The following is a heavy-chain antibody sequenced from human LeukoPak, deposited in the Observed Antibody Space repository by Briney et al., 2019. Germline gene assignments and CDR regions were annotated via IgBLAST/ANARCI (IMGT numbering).Heavy chain of an antibody. CDR2: IRSRPSTI. CDR1: GFTFTSYS. J-gene: IGHJ4*02. CDR3: VRDHHWGFDS. V-gene: IGHV3-48*01. D-gene: IGHD7-27*01. Sequence: GGSLRLSCAASGFTFTSYSTNWVRQAPGKGLEWVSYIRSRPSTIYYADSVKGRFTISRDDAKNSLYLQMNSLRAEDTAIYYCVRDHHWGFDSWGQGTQVTVSS.